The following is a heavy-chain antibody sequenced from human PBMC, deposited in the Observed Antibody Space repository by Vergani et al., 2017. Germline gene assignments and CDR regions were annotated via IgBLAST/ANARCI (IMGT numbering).Heavy chain of an antibody. CDR1: GGTFSSYA. CDR2: IIPIFGTA. V-gene: IGHV1-69*18. D-gene: IGHD2-2*01. J-gene: IGHJ5*02. CDR3: ARDQERCSSTSCYGWFDP. Sequence: QVQLVQSGAEVKKPGSSVKVSSKASGGTFSSYAISWVRQAPGQGLEWMGRIIPIFGTANYAQKFQGRVTITADESTSTAYMELSSLRSEDTAVYYCARDQERCSSTSCYGWFDPWGQGTLVTVSS.